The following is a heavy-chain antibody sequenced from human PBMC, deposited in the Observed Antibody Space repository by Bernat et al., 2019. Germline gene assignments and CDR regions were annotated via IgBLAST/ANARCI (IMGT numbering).Heavy chain of an antibody. CDR1: GFTFDDYA. CDR2: ISGDGGST. Sequence: EVQLVESGGGVVQPGGSLRLSCAASGFTFDDYAMHWVRQAPGKGLEWVSLISGDGGSTYYADYVKGRFTISRDNSKNSLYLQMNSLRTEDTALYYCAKDPYYYGSGSDAFDIWGQGTMVTVSS. V-gene: IGHV3-43*02. CDR3: AKDPYYYGSGSDAFDI. D-gene: IGHD3-10*01. J-gene: IGHJ3*02.